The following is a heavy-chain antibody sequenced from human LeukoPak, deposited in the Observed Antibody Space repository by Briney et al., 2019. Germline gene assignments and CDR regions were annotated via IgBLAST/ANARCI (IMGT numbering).Heavy chain of an antibody. J-gene: IGHJ6*03. CDR1: GFTFSSYG. V-gene: IGHV3-23*01. Sequence: GGSLRLSCAASGFTFSSYGMSWVRQTPGKGLEWVSAISGSGGSTYYADSVKGRFTISRDNSKNTLYLQMNSLRAEDTAVYYCASGVAVAGMSFDYYMDVWGKGTTVTVSS. D-gene: IGHD6-19*01. CDR3: ASGVAVAGMSFDYYMDV. CDR2: ISGSGGST.